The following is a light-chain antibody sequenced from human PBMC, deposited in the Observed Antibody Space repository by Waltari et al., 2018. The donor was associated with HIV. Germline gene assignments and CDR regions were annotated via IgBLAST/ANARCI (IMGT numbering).Light chain of an antibody. Sequence: SYELTQPPSVSVSPGQTASITCSEDTWGDKYACWYQQKPGHSPVLVIYQDSKRPSGIPERFSGSNSGNTATLTISGTQAMDEADYYCQAWDSSRYVFGTGTKVTVL. J-gene: IGLJ1*01. CDR2: QDS. CDR3: QAWDSSRYV. CDR1: TWGDKY. V-gene: IGLV3-1*01.